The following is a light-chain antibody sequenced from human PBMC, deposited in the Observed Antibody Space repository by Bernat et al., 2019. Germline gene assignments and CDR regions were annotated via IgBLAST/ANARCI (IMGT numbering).Light chain of an antibody. J-gene: IGKJ1*01. Sequence: DIQMTQTPSSLSASVGDRVTITCRASQSISSYLNWYQQKPGKAPKVLIYAASSLESGVPSRFSGSGSGTDFTLTISSLQTADFATYYCQQRHSSPWTFGQGTKVEIK. CDR3: QQRHSSPWT. CDR1: QSISSY. CDR2: AAS. V-gene: IGKV1-39*01.